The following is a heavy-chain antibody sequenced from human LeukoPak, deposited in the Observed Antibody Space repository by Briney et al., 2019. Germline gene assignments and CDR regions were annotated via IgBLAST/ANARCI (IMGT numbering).Heavy chain of an antibody. Sequence: SETLSLTCTVSGGSISSYYWSWIRQPPGKGLEWIGNIYYSGSTNYNPSLKSRVTISVDTSKNQFSLKLSSVTAADTAVYYCASLSSGTLDYWGQGTLVTVSS. D-gene: IGHD2-15*01. CDR2: IYYSGST. CDR3: ASLSSGTLDY. J-gene: IGHJ4*02. CDR1: GGSISSYY. V-gene: IGHV4-59*08.